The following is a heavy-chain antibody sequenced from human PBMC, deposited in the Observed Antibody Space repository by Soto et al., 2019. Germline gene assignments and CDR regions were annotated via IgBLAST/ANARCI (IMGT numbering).Heavy chain of an antibody. V-gene: IGHV3-7*01. CDR3: VCGGNFFVY. CDR2: INQDGSER. Sequence: EVQLVESGGGLVQPGGSLRLPCAASGFTFSTYWMTWVRQPPGKGLEWVASINQDGSERYYVDSVRGRFTISRDNAKNSLYLQMNSLRPEDTAVYYCVCGGNFFVYWGQGTLVTVS. CDR1: GFTFSTYW. D-gene: IGHD3-16*01. J-gene: IGHJ4*02.